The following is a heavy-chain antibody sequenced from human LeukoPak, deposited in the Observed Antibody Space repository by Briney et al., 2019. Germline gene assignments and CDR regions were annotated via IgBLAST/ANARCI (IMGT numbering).Heavy chain of an antibody. V-gene: IGHV3-7*05. D-gene: IGHD6-6*01. CDR3: ARDPYSSTWSYGMDV. CDR2: IKQSGSEE. J-gene: IGHJ6*02. CDR1: GFTFSKYW. Sequence: GGSLRLSCAASGFTFSKYWMSWVRQAPGKGLEWVANIKQSGSEEVYVDSVKGRFTISRDNAKNSLFLQMNTLRAEDTPVYYCARDPYSSTWSYGMDVWGQGTTVTVSS.